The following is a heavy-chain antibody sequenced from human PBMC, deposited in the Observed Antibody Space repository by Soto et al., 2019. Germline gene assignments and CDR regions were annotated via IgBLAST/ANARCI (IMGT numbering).Heavy chain of an antibody. V-gene: IGHV4-59*08. CDR2: IHHSGST. J-gene: IGHJ5*02. CDR1: GASIRSYY. CDR3: ARVPAP. Sequence: SETLSLTCTVSGASIRSYYWSWIRQPPGKGLEWIGFIHHSGSTNYNPSLKSRVTISVDTSKNQFSLKLSSVTAADTAVYYCARVPAPWGQGTLVTVSS.